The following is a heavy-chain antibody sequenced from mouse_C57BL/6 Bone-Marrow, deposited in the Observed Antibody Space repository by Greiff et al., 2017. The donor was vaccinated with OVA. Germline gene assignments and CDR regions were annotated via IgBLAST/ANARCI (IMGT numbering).Heavy chain of an antibody. D-gene: IGHD1-1*01. CDR2: ISYSGST. V-gene: IGHV3-8*01. CDR3: ARYPYYYGSSYWYFDV. Sequence: EVMLVESGPGLAKPSQTLSLTCSVTGYSITSDYWNWIRKFPGNKLEYMGYISYSGSTYYNPSLKSRISITRDTSKNQYYLQLNSVTTEDTATYYCARYPYYYGSSYWYFDVWGTGTTVTVSS. J-gene: IGHJ1*03. CDR1: GYSITSDY.